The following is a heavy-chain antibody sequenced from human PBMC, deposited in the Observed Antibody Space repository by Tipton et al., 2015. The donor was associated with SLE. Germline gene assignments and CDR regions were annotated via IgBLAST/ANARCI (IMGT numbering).Heavy chain of an antibody. CDR3: ARGRSWYEQPGDCFDY. CDR2: INHSGST. J-gene: IGHJ4*02. D-gene: IGHD6-13*01. Sequence: LRLSCAVYGGSFSGYYWSWIRQPPGKGLEWIGEINHSGSTNYNPSLKSRVTISVDTSKNQFSLKLSSVTAADTAVYYCARGRSWYEQPGDCFDYWGQGTLVTVSS. V-gene: IGHV4-34*01. CDR1: GGSFSGYY.